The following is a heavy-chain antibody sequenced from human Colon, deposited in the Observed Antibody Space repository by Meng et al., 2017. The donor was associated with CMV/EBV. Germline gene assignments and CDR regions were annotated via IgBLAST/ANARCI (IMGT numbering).Heavy chain of an antibody. CDR2: INPNSGGT. CDR3: ARAPYNWNDEGWFDP. Sequence: VALVQSGAGGKKPGASVKVSCKASGYTFTGYYMHWVRQAPGQGLEWMGWINPNSGGTNYAQKFQGRVTMTRDTSISTAYMELSRLRSDDTAVYYCARAPYNWNDEGWFDPWGQGTLVTVSS. V-gene: IGHV1-2*02. J-gene: IGHJ5*02. CDR1: GYTFTGYY. D-gene: IGHD1-20*01.